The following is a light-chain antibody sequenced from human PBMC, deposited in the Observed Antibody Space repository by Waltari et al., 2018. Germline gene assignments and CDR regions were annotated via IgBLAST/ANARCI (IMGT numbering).Light chain of an antibody. CDR3: SSYTSSDTYV. J-gene: IGLJ1*01. CDR1: SSDVGGYNS. Sequence: QSALTQPASVSGSPGQSITISCTGTSSDVGGYNSVSWYHQQPVKAPKLMIYDFSNPPSGVSNRFFGSKFGNTASLTISGLQAEDEADYYCSSYTSSDTYVFGTGTKVTVL. CDR2: DFS. V-gene: IGLV2-14*03.